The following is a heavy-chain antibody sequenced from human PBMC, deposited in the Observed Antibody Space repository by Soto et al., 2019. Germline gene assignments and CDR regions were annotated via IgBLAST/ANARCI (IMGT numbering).Heavy chain of an antibody. CDR2: INSDGSST. D-gene: IGHD6-13*01. V-gene: IGHV3-74*01. J-gene: IGHJ4*02. CDR1: GFTFSTYW. CDR3: AKGGAGSGWYDY. Sequence: EVQLVESGGGLVQPGGSLRLSCAASGFTFSTYWVHWVRQAPGKGLVWVSRINSDGSSTGYEDSVKGRFTISRDNANNQLYLQMNSLRAEDTAVYYCAKGGAGSGWYDYWGQGTLVTVSS.